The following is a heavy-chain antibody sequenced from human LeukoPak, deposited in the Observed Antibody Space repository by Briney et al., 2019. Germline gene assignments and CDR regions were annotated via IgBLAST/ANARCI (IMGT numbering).Heavy chain of an antibody. CDR1: GFTFSSYA. Sequence: GGSLRLFCAASGFTFSSYAMSWVRQAPGKGLEWVSAISGSDDSTYYADSVKGRFTISRDNSRNTLYLQVNSLRAEGTAVYYCAKEDTLTTVYFDYWVHGTLVTVSS. V-gene: IGHV3-23*01. D-gene: IGHD4-17*01. CDR2: ISGSDDST. J-gene: IGHJ4*01. CDR3: AKEDTLTTVYFDY.